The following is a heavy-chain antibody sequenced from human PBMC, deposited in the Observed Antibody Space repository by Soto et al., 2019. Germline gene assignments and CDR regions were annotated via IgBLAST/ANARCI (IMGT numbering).Heavy chain of an antibody. J-gene: IGHJ4*02. CDR1: GFNFSSYA. CDR2: ISYDGSNK. D-gene: IGHD6-13*01. CDR3: ARRKGMAAAGTLDY. Sequence: PGGSLRLSCAASGFNFSSYAMHWVRQAPGKGLEWVAVISYDGSNKYYADSVKGRFTISRDNSKNTLYLQMNSLRAEDTAVYYCARRKGMAAAGTLDYWGQGTLVTLSS. V-gene: IGHV3-30-3*01.